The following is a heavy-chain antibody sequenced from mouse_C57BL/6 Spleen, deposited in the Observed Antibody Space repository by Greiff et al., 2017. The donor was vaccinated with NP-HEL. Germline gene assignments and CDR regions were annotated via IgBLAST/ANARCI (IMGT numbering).Heavy chain of an antibody. CDR3: AKYGSSYYAMDY. V-gene: IGHV5-17*01. CDR2: ISSGSSTI. Sequence: EVHLVESGGGLVKPGGSLKLSCAASGFTFSDYGMHWVRQAPEKGLEWVAYISSGSSTIYYADTVKGRFTISRDNAKNTLFLQMTSLRSEDTAMYYCAKYGSSYYAMDYWGQGTSVTVSS. J-gene: IGHJ4*01. D-gene: IGHD1-1*01. CDR1: GFTFSDYG.